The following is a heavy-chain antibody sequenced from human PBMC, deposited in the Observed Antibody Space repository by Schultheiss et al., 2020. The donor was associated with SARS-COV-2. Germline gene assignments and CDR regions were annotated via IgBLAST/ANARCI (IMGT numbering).Heavy chain of an antibody. CDR3: VRNYYDSSGLGLTYFDY. Sequence: GESLKISCSASGFTFSSYAMHWVRQAPGKGLEYVSAISSNGGSTYYADSVKGRFTFSRDNSKNTLYLQMSSLRAEDTAVYYCVRNYYDSSGLGLTYFDYWGQGTLVTVSS. V-gene: IGHV3-64D*09. CDR2: ISSNGGST. D-gene: IGHD3-22*01. J-gene: IGHJ4*02. CDR1: GFTFSSYA.